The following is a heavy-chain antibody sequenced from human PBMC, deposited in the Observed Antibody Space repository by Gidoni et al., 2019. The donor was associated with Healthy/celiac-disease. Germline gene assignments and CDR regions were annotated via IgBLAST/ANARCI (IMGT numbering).Heavy chain of an antibody. J-gene: IGHJ4*02. D-gene: IGHD3-9*01. CDR2: IKSKTDGGTT. CDR1: GFTFSNAW. CDR3: TTDPLWRGVPYYDILTGYYHQVDY. Sequence: EVQLVESGGGLVKPGGSLRLSCAASGFTFSNAWMSWVRQAPGKGLEWVGRIKSKTDGGTTDYAAPVKGRFTISIDDSKNTLYLQMNSLKTEDTAVYYCTTDPLWRGVPYYDILTGYYHQVDYWGQGTLVTVSS. V-gene: IGHV3-15*01.